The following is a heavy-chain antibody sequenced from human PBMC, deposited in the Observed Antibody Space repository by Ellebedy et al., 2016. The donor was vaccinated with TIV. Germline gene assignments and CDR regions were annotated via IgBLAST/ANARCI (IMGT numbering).Heavy chain of an antibody. Sequence: PGGSLRLSCTASAFTFSAYGMHWVRQAPGKGLEWVAVISHDGSKTYYADSVQGRFTISRDNSNNTLYLQMTSLRTEDTAVYYCAKERHPRHPRWKGPTYFDYWGQGTLVAVSS. CDR2: ISHDGSKT. V-gene: IGHV3-30*18. CDR3: AKERHPRHPRWKGPTYFDY. D-gene: IGHD4-23*01. CDR1: AFTFSAYG. J-gene: IGHJ4*02.